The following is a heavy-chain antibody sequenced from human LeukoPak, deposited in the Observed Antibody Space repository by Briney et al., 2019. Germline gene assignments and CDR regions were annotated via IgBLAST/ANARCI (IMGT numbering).Heavy chain of an antibody. V-gene: IGHV4-39*07. D-gene: IGHD3-10*01. J-gene: IGHJ4*02. CDR3: ARVWYYYGSGSYYNGIDY. Sequence: SETLSLTCTVSGGSISSGSYYWSWIRQPAGKGLEWIGRIYYSGSTYYNPSLKSRVTISVDTSKNQFSLKLSSVTAADTAVYYCARVWYYYGSGSYYNGIDYWGQGTLVTVSS. CDR1: GGSISSGSYY. CDR2: IYYSGST.